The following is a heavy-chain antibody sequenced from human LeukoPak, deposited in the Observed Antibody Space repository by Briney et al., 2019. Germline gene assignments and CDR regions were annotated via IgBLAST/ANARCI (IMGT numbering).Heavy chain of an antibody. D-gene: IGHD3-22*01. CDR3: ARNVYYDSSGYYYRFYYYGMDV. CDR1: GGSISSYY. J-gene: IGHJ6*02. Sequence: SETLSLTCTVSGGSISSYYWSWLRQPPGKGLEWIGYIYYSGSTNYNPSLKSRVTISVDTSKNQFSLKLSSVTAADTAVYYCARNVYYDSSGYYYRFYYYGMDVWGQGTTVTVSS. V-gene: IGHV4-59*01. CDR2: IYYSGST.